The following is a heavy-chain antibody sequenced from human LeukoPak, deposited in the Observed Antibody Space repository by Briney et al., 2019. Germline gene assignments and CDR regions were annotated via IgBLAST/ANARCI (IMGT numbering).Heavy chain of an antibody. D-gene: IGHD5-18*01. CDR2: IYYSGST. V-gene: IGHV4-59*01. J-gene: IGHJ5*02. CDR1: GGSISSYY. Sequence: PSETLSLTCTVSGGSISSYYWSWIRQPPGKGLEWIGYIYYSGSTNYNPSLKSRVTISVDTSKNQFSLKLSSVTAADTAVYYCARVTWIRPFDPWGQGTLVTVSS. CDR3: ARVTWIRPFDP.